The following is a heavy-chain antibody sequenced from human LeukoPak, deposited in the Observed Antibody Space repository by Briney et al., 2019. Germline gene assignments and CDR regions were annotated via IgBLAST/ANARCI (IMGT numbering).Heavy chain of an antibody. J-gene: IGHJ4*02. V-gene: IGHV3-30*18. CDR1: GFTFSSYG. D-gene: IGHD3-10*01. CDR3: AKAYGSGSGDFDY. CDR2: ISHDGSNK. Sequence: GGSLRLSCAASGFTFSSYGMHWVRQAPGKGLEWVAVISHDGSNKYYADSVKGRFTISRDNSKNTLYLQMNSLRAEDTAVYYCAKAYGSGSGDFDYWGQGTLDTVSS.